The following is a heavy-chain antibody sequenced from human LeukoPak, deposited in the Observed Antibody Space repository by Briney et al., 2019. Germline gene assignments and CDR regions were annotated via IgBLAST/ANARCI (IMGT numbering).Heavy chain of an antibody. CDR2: ISPNSGGT. CDR3: AIQPWGSGNNWYFDL. J-gene: IGHJ2*01. CDR1: GYTFTAYY. D-gene: IGHD7-27*01. Sequence: HWASVKVSCKASGYTFTAYYIHWVRQAPEQGLEWMGWISPNSGGTDYAQKFQGRVTMTRDTSISTTYVELSSLTSDDTAVYYCAIQPWGSGNNWYFDLWGRGTLVTVSS. V-gene: IGHV1-2*02.